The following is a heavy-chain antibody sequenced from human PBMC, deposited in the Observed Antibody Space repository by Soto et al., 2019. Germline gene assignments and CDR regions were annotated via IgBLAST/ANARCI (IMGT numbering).Heavy chain of an antibody. CDR1: GYSISSGYY. D-gene: IGHD2-21*02. Sequence: SETLSLTCAVSGYSISSGYYWGWIRQPPGKGLEWIGSIYHSGSTYYNPSLKSRVTISVDTSKNQFSLKLSSATAADTAVYYCARVGVVTDILDYWGQGPLVTVYS. V-gene: IGHV4-38-2*01. CDR3: ARVGVVTDILDY. J-gene: IGHJ4*02. CDR2: IYHSGST.